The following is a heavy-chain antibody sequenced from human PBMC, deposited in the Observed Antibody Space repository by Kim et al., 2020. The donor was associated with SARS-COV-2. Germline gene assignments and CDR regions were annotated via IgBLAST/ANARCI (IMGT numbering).Heavy chain of an antibody. J-gene: IGHJ6*02. D-gene: IGHD6-13*01. CDR1: GGTFSSYA. V-gene: IGHV1-69*13. Sequence: SVKVSCKASGGTFSSYAISWVRQAPGQGLEWMGGIIPIFGTANYAQKFQGRVTITADESTSTAYMELSSLRSEDTAVYYCASNNLSIAAAVSYYYYGMDVWGQGTTVTVSS. CDR3: ASNNLSIAAAVSYYYYGMDV. CDR2: IIPIFGTA.